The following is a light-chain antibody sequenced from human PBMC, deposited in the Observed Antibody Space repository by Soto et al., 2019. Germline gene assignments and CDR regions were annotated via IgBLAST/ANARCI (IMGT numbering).Light chain of an antibody. V-gene: IGKV1-5*03. Sequence: DIQMTQSPSTLSASVGDRVTITCRASQSISSWLAWYQQKPGKAPKLLIYKASSLQSGVPSRFTGSGSGIDFTLTISSLQPEDFATYYCQQFHSYPITFGQGTRLENK. CDR1: QSISSW. CDR2: KAS. J-gene: IGKJ5*01. CDR3: QQFHSYPIT.